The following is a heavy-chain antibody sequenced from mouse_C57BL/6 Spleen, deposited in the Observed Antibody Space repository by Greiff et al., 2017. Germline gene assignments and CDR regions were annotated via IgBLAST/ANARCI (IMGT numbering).Heavy chain of an antibody. V-gene: IGHV1-7*01. Sequence: QVHVKQSGAELAKPGASVKLSCKASGYTFTSYWMHWVKQRPGQGLEWIGYINPSSGYTKYNQKFKDKATLTADKSSSTAYMQLSSLTYEDSAVYYCANYDYDLYYYAMDYWGQGTSVTVSS. J-gene: IGHJ4*01. CDR3: ANYDYDLYYYAMDY. CDR1: GYTFTSYW. D-gene: IGHD2-4*01. CDR2: INPSSGYT.